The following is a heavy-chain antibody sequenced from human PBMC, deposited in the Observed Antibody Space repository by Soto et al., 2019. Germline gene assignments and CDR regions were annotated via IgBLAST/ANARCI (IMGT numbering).Heavy chain of an antibody. D-gene: IGHD2-2*01. CDR2: IYYSGST. V-gene: IGHV4-30-4*01. CDR3: ARGPRRYWSSTSCYSSHGMDV. Sequence: TLSLTCTVAGGCISSGDYYWSWIRQPPGKGREWIGYIYYSGSTYYNPSLKSRVTISVDTSKNQFSLKLSSVTDADKAVYYCARGPRRYWSSTSCYSSHGMDVWGQGTTVTVSS. CDR1: GGCISSGDYY. J-gene: IGHJ6*02.